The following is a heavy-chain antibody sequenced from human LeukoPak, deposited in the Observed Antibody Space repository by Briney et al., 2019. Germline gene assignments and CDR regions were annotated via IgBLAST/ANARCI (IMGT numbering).Heavy chain of an antibody. D-gene: IGHD3-22*01. CDR1: GGTFSSYA. Sequence: GSSVKVSCKASGGTFSSYAISWVRQAPGQGLEWMGGIIPIFGTANYAQKFQGRVTITADKSTSTAYMELSSLRSEDTAVYYCARGSEYYYDSSGYSRAAFDIWGQGTMVTVSS. V-gene: IGHV1-69*06. CDR3: ARGSEYYYDSSGYSRAAFDI. CDR2: IIPIFGTA. J-gene: IGHJ3*02.